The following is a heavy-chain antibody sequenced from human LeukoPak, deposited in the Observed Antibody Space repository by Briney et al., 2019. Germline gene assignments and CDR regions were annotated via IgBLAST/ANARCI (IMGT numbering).Heavy chain of an antibody. CDR1: GGSIRSYY. V-gene: IGHV4-59*01. CDR3: ARGRYFDWLFDY. CDR2: SYYSGNT. D-gene: IGHD3-9*01. J-gene: IGHJ4*02. Sequence: SETLSLTCTVSGGSIRSYYWSWIRQPPGKGLEWIGYSYYSGNTNYNPSLTSRVTMSVDTSKNQFSLNLTSVTAADTAVYYYARGRYFDWLFDYWGQGTLVTVSS.